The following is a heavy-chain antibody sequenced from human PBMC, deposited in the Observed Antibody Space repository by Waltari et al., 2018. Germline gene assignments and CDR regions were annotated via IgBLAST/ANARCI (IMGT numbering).Heavy chain of an antibody. CDR1: GFTFSSYA. Sequence: EVQLVESGGGLVQPGGSLRLSCSASGFTFSSYAMHWVRQAPGTGLEYVSAISSNGGSTYYADSVKGRFTISRDNSKNTLYLQMSSLRAEDTAVYYCVKRRGIAVAGAFDYWGQGTLVTVSS. V-gene: IGHV3-64D*06. D-gene: IGHD6-19*01. J-gene: IGHJ4*02. CDR2: ISSNGGST. CDR3: VKRRGIAVAGAFDY.